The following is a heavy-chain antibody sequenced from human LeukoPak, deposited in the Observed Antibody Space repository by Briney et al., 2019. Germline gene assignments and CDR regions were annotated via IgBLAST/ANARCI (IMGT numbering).Heavy chain of an antibody. J-gene: IGHJ6*02. Sequence: SGGSLRLSCAASGFTVSSNYMSWVRQAPGKGLEWVAVISYDGSNKYYADSVKGRFTISRDNSKNTLYLQMNSLRAEDTAVYYCAKDGYTDYYYYGMDVWGQGTTVTVSS. CDR1: GFTVSSNY. D-gene: IGHD5-24*01. CDR2: ISYDGSNK. CDR3: AKDGYTDYYYYGMDV. V-gene: IGHV3-30*18.